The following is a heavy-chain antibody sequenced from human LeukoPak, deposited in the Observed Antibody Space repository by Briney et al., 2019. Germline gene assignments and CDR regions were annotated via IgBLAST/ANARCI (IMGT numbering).Heavy chain of an antibody. J-gene: IGHJ4*02. D-gene: IGHD3-22*01. CDR3: ARAMIPYYFEY. V-gene: IGHV4-59*01. Sequence: SETLSLTCTVSGDSISSDYWSWIRQPPGKGLEWIGYVYYSGSTNYNPSLKSRVTISVDTSNTQFSLKLSSVTAADTAVYYCARAMIPYYFEYWGQGTLVTVSS. CDR2: VYYSGST. CDR1: GDSISSDY.